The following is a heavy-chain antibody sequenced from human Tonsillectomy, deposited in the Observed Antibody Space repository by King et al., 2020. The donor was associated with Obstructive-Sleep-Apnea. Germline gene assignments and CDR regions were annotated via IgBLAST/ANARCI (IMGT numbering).Heavy chain of an antibody. CDR2: IYYSGST. J-gene: IGHJ4*02. V-gene: IGHV4-39*07. Sequence: PLQESGPGLVKPSETLSLTCTVSGGSISSSRYYWGWIRQPPGKGLEWIGSIYYSGSTYYNPSLKSRVTISVDTSKNQFSLKLSSVTAADTAVYYCARGGPGYYFDYWGQGTLVTVSS. CDR3: ARGGPGYYFDY. CDR1: GGSISSSRYY.